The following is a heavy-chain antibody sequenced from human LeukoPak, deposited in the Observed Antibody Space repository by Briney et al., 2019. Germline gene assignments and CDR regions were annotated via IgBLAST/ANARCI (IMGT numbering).Heavy chain of an antibody. CDR2: IFYSGST. V-gene: IGHV4-39*01. CDR3: ARHPLKAYVSDWFDP. CDR1: GGSISSRSYY. D-gene: IGHD3-10*02. Sequence: SETLSLTCTVSGGSISSRSYYWGWLRQPPGKGLEWIASIFYSGSTYHNPSLKSRVTISVDMSKSQFSLKLSSVTAADTAVYFCARHPLKAYVSDWFDPWGQGTLVTVSS. J-gene: IGHJ5*02.